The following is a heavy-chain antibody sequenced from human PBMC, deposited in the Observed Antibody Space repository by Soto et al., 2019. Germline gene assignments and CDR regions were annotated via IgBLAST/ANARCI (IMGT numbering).Heavy chain of an antibody. Sequence: SVKVSCKASGGTFSSYRFNWVRQARGQGLEWLGGIVPIYRTADYAQKFQGRVTITADESTRTVYLELSSLKSQDTALYYCARDSGAKLSGSWGQGPLFTVSS. CDR3: ARDSGAKLSGS. CDR1: GGTFSSYR. CDR2: IVPIYRTA. J-gene: IGHJ4*02. D-gene: IGHD6-25*01. V-gene: IGHV1-69*13.